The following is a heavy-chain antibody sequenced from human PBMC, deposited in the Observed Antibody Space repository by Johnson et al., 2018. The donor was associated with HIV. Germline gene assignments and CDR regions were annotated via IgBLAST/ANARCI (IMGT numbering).Heavy chain of an antibody. CDR2: ISYDGSDR. Sequence: QVQLVESGGGVVQPGTSLRLSCAASGFTFRNYAMHWVRQAPGKGLEWVAVISYDGSDRYYADSVKGRFTISRDNSKNTLYLQMNSLKIEDTAVYYCTDYNFWTKRAFDIWGQGTMVTVSS. D-gene: IGHD3-3*01. CDR3: TDYNFWTKRAFDI. V-gene: IGHV3-30-3*01. J-gene: IGHJ3*02. CDR1: GFTFRNYA.